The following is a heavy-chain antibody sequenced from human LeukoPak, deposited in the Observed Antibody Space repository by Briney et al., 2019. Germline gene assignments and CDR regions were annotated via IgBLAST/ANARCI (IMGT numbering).Heavy chain of an antibody. Sequence: SETLSLTCAVSGASISGSTNWWSWVRQPPGKGLEWIGEIFHSGSTNYNPSLKSRVTISVDTSKNHFSLKLSSVTAADTAVYYCARDSAVMAYYYYGMDVWGQGTTVTVSS. CDR2: IFHSGST. CDR3: ARDSAVMAYYYYGMDV. V-gene: IGHV4-4*02. CDR1: GASISGSTNW. J-gene: IGHJ6*02. D-gene: IGHD3-16*01.